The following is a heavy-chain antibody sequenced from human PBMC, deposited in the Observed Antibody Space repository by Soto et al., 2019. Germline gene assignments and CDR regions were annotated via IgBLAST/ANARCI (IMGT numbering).Heavy chain of an antibody. V-gene: IGHV1-69*02. J-gene: IGHJ6*02. CDR1: GGTFSSYT. Sequence: QVQLVQSGAEVKKPGSSVKVSCKASGGTFSSYTISWVRQAPGQGLEWMGRIIPILGIANYAQKFQGRVTITADKSPSTAYMEVSSLRSKYTAVYYCARTHRAVLPDYGMDVWGQGTTVTVSS. D-gene: IGHD2-15*01. CDR3: ARTHRAVLPDYGMDV. CDR2: IIPILGIA.